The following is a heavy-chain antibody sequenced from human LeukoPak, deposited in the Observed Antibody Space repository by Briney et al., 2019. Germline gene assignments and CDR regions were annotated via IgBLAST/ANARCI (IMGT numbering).Heavy chain of an antibody. CDR1: GFTFSSYA. CDR2: ISYDGSNK. V-gene: IGHV3-30-3*01. D-gene: IGHD4-17*01. J-gene: IGHJ4*02. Sequence: GGSLRLSCAASGFTFSSYAMHWVRQAPGKGLEWVAVISYDGSNKYYADSVKGRFTISRDNSKNTLYLQMNSLRAEDTAVYYSHTEYGADFDYWGQGTLVTVSS. CDR3: HTEYGADFDY.